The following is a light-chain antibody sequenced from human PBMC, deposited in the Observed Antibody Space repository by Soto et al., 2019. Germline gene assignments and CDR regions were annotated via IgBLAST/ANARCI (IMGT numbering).Light chain of an antibody. CDR1: QTISNY. V-gene: IGKV1-39*01. CDR2: TAS. Sequence: DMQLTQAPSALSAAGGDRVTSACRASQTISNYLNWYQQKPGKAPILLIHTASTLQSGVPSRFSGSGSGTDFTLTISSLQPEDFATYYCQQSFSSLFTFGPGTKVDIK. J-gene: IGKJ3*01. CDR3: QQSFSSLFT.